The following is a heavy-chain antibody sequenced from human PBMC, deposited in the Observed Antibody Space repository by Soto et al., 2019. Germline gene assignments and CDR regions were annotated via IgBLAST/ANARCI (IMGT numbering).Heavy chain of an antibody. Sequence: GGSLRLSCAVSGFSFSSYSVNWVRQAPGKGLEWVSSISTNGDTYYAQSVKGRLAISRDNAKNSLYLQMTSLRVEDTAVYYCARGADYSNSNFDYWGQGTLVTVSS. J-gene: IGHJ4*02. CDR1: GFSFSSYS. D-gene: IGHD4-4*01. V-gene: IGHV3-21*01. CDR2: ISTNGDT. CDR3: ARGADYSNSNFDY.